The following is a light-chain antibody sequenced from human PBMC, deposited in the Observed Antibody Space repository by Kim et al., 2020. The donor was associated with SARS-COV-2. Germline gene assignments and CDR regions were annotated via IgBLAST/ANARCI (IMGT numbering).Light chain of an antibody. CDR1: SGSIASSF. V-gene: IGLV6-57*01. CDR3: QSYGSDNQV. J-gene: IGLJ3*02. CDR2: END. Sequence: NFMLTQPHSVSESPGKTVSISCVRSSGSIASSFVQWYQQRPGSSPTAVIFENDHRPSGVPDRFSGAIDTSSNSASLTISGLQTEDEADYYCQSYGSDNQVFGGGTKLTVL.